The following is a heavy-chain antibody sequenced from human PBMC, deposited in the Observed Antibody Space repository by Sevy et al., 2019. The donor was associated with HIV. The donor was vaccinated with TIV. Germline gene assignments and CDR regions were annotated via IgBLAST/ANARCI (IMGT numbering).Heavy chain of an antibody. Sequence: ASVKVSCKASGGTFSSYAISWVRQAPGQGLEWMGGIIPIFGTANYAQKFQGRVTITADESTSTAYMELSSLRSEDTAVYYCAREWGSGSSSSGTKLYGMDVWGQGTTVTVSS. J-gene: IGHJ6*02. CDR1: GGTFSSYA. CDR3: AREWGSGSSSSGTKLYGMDV. V-gene: IGHV1-69*13. D-gene: IGHD6-6*01. CDR2: IIPIFGTA.